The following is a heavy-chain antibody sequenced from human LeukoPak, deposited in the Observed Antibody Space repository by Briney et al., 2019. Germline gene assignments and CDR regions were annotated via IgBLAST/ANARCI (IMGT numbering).Heavy chain of an antibody. J-gene: IGHJ4*02. D-gene: IGHD6-6*01. V-gene: IGHV4-34*01. CDR1: GGSFSGYY. CDR2: INHSGST. Sequence: SETLSLTCAVYGGSFSGYYWSWIRQPPGKGLEWIGEINHSGSTNYNPSLKSRVTISVDTSKNQFSLKLSSVTAADTAVYYCARDLKLYRSSPKYFDYWGQGTLVTVSS. CDR3: ARDLKLYRSSPKYFDY.